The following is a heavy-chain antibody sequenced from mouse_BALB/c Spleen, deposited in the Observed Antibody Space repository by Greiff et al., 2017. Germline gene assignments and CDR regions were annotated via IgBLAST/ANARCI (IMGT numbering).Heavy chain of an antibody. J-gene: IGHJ1*01. V-gene: IGHV14-3*02. CDR2: IDPANGNT. CDR3: ARSDYGYWYFDG. CDR1: GFNIKDTY. Sequence: EVQLQQSGAELVKPGASVKLSCTASGFNIKDTYIHWVKQRPEQGLEWIGRIDPANGNTKYDPKFQGKATITADTSSNTAYLQLSSLTSEDTAVYYCARSDYGYWYFDGWGAGTTVTVSS. D-gene: IGHD1-1*01.